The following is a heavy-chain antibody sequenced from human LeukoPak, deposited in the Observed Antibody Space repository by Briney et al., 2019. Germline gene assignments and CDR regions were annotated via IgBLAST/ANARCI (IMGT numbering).Heavy chain of an antibody. Sequence: PGGSLRLSCAVPGFTFSDYWMNWVRKAPGKGLEWVASIRQDGGEKSYVDSVKGRFTISRDNTKRSLYLQMSSLKAEDTTVYYCTRDVTAAGLYFDGWGQGTLVTVSS. D-gene: IGHD6-13*01. V-gene: IGHV3-7*01. CDR1: GFTFSDYW. J-gene: IGHJ4*01. CDR3: TRDVTAAGLYFDG. CDR2: IRQDGGEK.